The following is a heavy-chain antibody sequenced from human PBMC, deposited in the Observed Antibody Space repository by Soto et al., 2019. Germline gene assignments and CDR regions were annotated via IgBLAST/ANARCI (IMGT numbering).Heavy chain of an antibody. CDR1: GGTFSSYT. J-gene: IGHJ4*02. V-gene: IGHV1-69*08. CDR2: IIPILGIA. CDR3: AREYSSGWYYFDY. Sequence: QVQLVQSGAEVQKPGSSVKVSCKASGGTFSSYTISWVRQAPGQGLEWMGRIIPILGIANYAQKFQGRVTITADKSTSTAYMELSSLRSEDTAVYYCAREYSSGWYYFDYWGQGTLVTVSS. D-gene: IGHD6-19*01.